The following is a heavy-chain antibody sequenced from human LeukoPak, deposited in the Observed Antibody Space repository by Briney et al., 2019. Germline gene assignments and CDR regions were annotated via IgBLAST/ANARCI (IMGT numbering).Heavy chain of an antibody. Sequence: GGSLRLSCAASGFTFSSYAMSWVRQAPGKGLEWVSAISGSGGSTYYPDSVKGRFTISRDNSKNTLYLQMNSLRAEDTAVYYCAKASRNHYYDSSGDDAFDIWGQGTMVTVSS. D-gene: IGHD3-22*01. V-gene: IGHV3-23*01. CDR2: ISGSGGST. CDR3: AKASRNHYYDSSGDDAFDI. CDR1: GFTFSSYA. J-gene: IGHJ3*02.